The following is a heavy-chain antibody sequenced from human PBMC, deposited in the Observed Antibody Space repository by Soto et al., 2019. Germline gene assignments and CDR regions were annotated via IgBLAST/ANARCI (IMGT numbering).Heavy chain of an antibody. J-gene: IGHJ3*01. V-gene: IGHV5-51*01. CDR3: AREGRSGWDAFDV. CDR2: IYPGNSDT. Sequence: PGESLKISCKTSGYTFTTYWIHWVRQMPGKELEWMGSIYPGNSDTRYSSSFQGHVTISADRSENQISLKLSSLTAADTAVYYCAREGRSGWDAFDVWGQGTLVTVSS. D-gene: IGHD6-19*01. CDR1: GYTFTTYW.